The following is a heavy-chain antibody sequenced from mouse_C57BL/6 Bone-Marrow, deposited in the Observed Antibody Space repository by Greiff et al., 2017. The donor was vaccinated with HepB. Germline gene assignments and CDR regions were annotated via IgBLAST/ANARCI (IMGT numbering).Heavy chain of an antibody. CDR1: GFNIKDYY. J-gene: IGHJ4*01. CDR2: IDPEDGDT. CDR3: AGDPYSYAMDY. Sequence: EVQLQQSGAELVKPGASVKLSCTASGFNIKDYYMHWVKQRTEQGLEWIGRIDPEDGDTKYAPKFQGKATITADTSSNTAYLQLSSLTSEDTAVYYCAGDPYSYAMDYWGQGTSVTVSS. V-gene: IGHV14-2*01.